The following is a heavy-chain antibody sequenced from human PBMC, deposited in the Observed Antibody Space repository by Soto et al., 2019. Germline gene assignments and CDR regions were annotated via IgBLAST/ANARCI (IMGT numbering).Heavy chain of an antibody. CDR2: IYYSGIT. V-gene: IGHV4-31*03. J-gene: IGHJ4*02. CDR1: GGSISSGGYY. D-gene: IGHD1-26*01. Sequence: QVQLQESGPGLVKPSQILSITCTVSGGSISSGGYYWSWIRQHPGKGLEWIGYIYYSGITYYNPSLKSRVTISVDTSKNQFSLKLSSVTAADTAVYYCAGIYSGSPGGTLRYWGQGALVTVSS. CDR3: AGIYSGSPGGTLRY.